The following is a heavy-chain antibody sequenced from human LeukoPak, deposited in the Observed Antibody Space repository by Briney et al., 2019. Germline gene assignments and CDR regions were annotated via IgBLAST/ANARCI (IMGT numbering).Heavy chain of an antibody. CDR1: GFTFSSYA. CDR2: ISGSGGST. D-gene: IGHD1-26*01. V-gene: IGHV3-23*01. CDR3: AKDLGGSYYGYFDY. Sequence: GGSLRLSCAASGFTFSSYAMSWVRQAPGKGLEWVSAISGSGGSTYYADSVKGRFTISRGNSKNTLYLQMNSLRAEDTAVYYCAKDLGGSYYGYFDYWGQGTLVTVSS. J-gene: IGHJ4*02.